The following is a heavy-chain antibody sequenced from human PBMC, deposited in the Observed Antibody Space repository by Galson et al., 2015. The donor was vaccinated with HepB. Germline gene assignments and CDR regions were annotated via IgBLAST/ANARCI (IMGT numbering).Heavy chain of an antibody. D-gene: IGHD3-3*01. V-gene: IGHV1-18*01. CDR3: ARDRYDFWSGYYLDV. CDR1: GYTFTHYG. Sequence: SVKVSCKASGYTFTHYGISWVRQAPGQGLEWLGWISAYNLNTNYAQNLQGRVTMTTDTSTSTTYMELRSLRSDDTAVYYCARDRYDFWSGYYLDVWGQGTTVTVSS. CDR2: ISAYNLNT. J-gene: IGHJ6*02.